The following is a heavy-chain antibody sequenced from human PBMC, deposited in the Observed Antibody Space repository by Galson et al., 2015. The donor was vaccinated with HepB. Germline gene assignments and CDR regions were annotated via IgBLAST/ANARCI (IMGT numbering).Heavy chain of an antibody. V-gene: IGHV3-7*03. CDR2: IKQDGSEK. Sequence: SLRLSCAASGFTFSSYWMSWVRQAPGKGLEWVANIKQDGSEKYYVDSVKGRFTISRDNAKNSLYLQMNSLRAEDTAVYYCARDPAYCGGDCYSWYFDYWGQGTLVTVSS. D-gene: IGHD2-21*02. CDR3: ARDPAYCGGDCYSWYFDY. J-gene: IGHJ4*02. CDR1: GFTFSSYW.